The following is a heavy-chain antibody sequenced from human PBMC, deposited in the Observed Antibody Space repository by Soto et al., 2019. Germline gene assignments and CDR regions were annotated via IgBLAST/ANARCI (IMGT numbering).Heavy chain of an antibody. CDR1: GYTFTGYY. CDR3: ARKDWPGGELNWFDP. D-gene: IGHD3-16*01. J-gene: IGHJ5*02. Sequence: ASVKVSCKASGYTFTGYYMHWVRQAPGQGLEWMGWINPNSGGTNYAQKFQGWVTMTRDTSISTAYMELSRLRSDDTAVYYCARKDWPGGELNWFDPWGQGTLVTVSS. CDR2: INPNSGGT. V-gene: IGHV1-2*04.